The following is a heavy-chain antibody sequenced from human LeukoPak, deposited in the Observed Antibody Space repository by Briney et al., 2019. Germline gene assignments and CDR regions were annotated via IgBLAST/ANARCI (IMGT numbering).Heavy chain of an antibody. D-gene: IGHD6-19*01. J-gene: IGHJ3*02. Sequence: GGSLRLSCAASGFTFDLHGMNWIHHAPGKGLEGVSHISSGSRPIYYADSAKGRFTISRDNAKNSLDLQMNSLRAEDTAVYYCARVPWHKDSRGWFGAFDIWGQGTMVTVSS. CDR2: ISSGSRPI. V-gene: IGHV3-21*05. CDR1: GFTFDLHG. CDR3: ARVPWHKDSRGWFGAFDI.